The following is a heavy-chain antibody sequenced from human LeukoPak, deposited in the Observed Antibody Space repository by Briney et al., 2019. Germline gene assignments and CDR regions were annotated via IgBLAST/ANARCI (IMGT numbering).Heavy chain of an antibody. J-gene: IGHJ4*02. CDR1: GYTFTGYY. CDR3: ARSAYNYGYVYFDH. Sequence: ASVKVSCKASGYTFTGYYMHWVRQAPGQGLEWMGWIDPNSDNIRYSETFKDRVTMTRDTSTNTAYMELSWLRSDDTAVYYCARSAYNYGYVYFDHWGQGTLVIVSS. V-gene: IGHV1-2*02. CDR2: IDPNSDNI. D-gene: IGHD5-18*01.